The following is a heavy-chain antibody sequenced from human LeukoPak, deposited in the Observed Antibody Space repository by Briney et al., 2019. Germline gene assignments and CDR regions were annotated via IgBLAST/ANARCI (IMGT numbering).Heavy chain of an antibody. J-gene: IGHJ6*02. D-gene: IGHD2-15*01. CDR3: TRHSDKYCSGSNCYVNNFYGLDV. CDR1: GFTFDDYA. Sequence: PGRSLRLSCAASGFTFDDYAMHWVRQAPGKGLEWVSGISWNSGSIGYADSVKGRFTISRDNAKNSLYLQMNRLKSEDTAVYYCTRHSDKYCSGSNCYVNNFYGLDVWGQGTTVTVSS. V-gene: IGHV3-9*01. CDR2: ISWNSGSI.